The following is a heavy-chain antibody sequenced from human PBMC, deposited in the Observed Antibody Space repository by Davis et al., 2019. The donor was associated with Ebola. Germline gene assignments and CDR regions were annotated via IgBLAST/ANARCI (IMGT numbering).Heavy chain of an antibody. CDR1: GGTFTSYT. CDR3: ARGGGGDSSGFQSWFDP. V-gene: IGHV1-69*13. Sequence: SVKVSCKASGGTFTSYTISWVRQAPGQGLEWMGGIIPLFGTANYAQKFQDRVTITADESTSTSYMELNSLRSDDTAVYYCARGGGGDSSGFQSWFDPWGQGTLVTVSS. J-gene: IGHJ5*02. CDR2: IIPLFGTA. D-gene: IGHD3-22*01.